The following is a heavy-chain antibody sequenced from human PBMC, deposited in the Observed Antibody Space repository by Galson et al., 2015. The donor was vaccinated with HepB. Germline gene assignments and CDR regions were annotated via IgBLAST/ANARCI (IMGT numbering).Heavy chain of an antibody. CDR1: GFTFSSYG. J-gene: IGHJ4*02. D-gene: IGHD6-19*01. Sequence: SLRLSCAASGFTFSSYGMHWVRQAPGKGLEWVAVISYDGSNKYYADSVKGRFTISRDNSKNTLYLQMNSLRAGDTAVYYCAKVGGPYSSGWYPHFDYWGQGTLVTVSS. CDR2: ISYDGSNK. CDR3: AKVGGPYSSGWYPHFDY. V-gene: IGHV3-30*18.